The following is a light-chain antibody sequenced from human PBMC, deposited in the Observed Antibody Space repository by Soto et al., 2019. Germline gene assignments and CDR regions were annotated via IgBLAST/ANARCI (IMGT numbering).Light chain of an antibody. J-gene: IGKJ5*01. V-gene: IGKV3-15*01. CDR2: GAS. Sequence: EILVTQSPATLSLSPGQRASLSCRASQSVRSNLAWYQQKPGQAPRLLIYGASSRATGIPARFSGSGSGTEFTLTISSLQSEDFAVYYCQQYIDWPPITFGQGTLLEIK. CDR1: QSVRSN. CDR3: QQYIDWPPIT.